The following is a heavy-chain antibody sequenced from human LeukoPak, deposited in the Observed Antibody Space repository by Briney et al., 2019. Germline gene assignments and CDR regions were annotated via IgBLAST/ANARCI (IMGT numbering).Heavy chain of an antibody. Sequence: GGSLRLSCATSGFTLRSYGMSWVRQAPGKGLEWVSSISGSLDSTYYADSVKGRFTISRDNSKNTLYLELNNLKAEDTAIYYCATRSVVGRGGQGTLVIVSS. CDR3: ATRSVVGR. J-gene: IGHJ4*02. CDR1: GFTLRSYG. D-gene: IGHD1-26*01. V-gene: IGHV3-23*01. CDR2: ISGSLDST.